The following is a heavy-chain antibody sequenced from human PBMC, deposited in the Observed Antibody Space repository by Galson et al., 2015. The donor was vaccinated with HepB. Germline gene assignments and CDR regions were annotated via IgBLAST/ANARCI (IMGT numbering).Heavy chain of an antibody. CDR2: IDWDDDK. D-gene: IGHD3-16*02. J-gene: IGHJ4*02. CDR3: ARIVSGDYVWGSYRPGPFDY. V-gene: IGHV2-70*01. CDR1: GFSLSTSGMC. Sequence: PALVKPTQTLTLTCTFSGFSLSTSGMCVSWIRQPPGKALEWLALIDWDDDKYYSTSLKTRLTISKDTSKNQVVLTMTNMDPVDTATYYCARIVSGDYVWGSYRPGPFDYWGQGTLVTVSS.